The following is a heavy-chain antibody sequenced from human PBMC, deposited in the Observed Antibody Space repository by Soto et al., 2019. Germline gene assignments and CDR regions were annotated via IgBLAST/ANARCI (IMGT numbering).Heavy chain of an antibody. CDR2: IDPGDTYA. CDR1: GYTFTTFW. Sequence: GESLKISCTGFGYTFTTFWISWVRQMPGKGLEWMGRIDPGDTYATYSPAFQGHVTISADKATSTAYLQWSSLKASDTAMYFCARIYCTTTTCDSWFDPWGQGTLVTSPQ. J-gene: IGHJ5*02. CDR3: ARIYCTTTTCDSWFDP. D-gene: IGHD2-2*01. V-gene: IGHV5-10-1*01.